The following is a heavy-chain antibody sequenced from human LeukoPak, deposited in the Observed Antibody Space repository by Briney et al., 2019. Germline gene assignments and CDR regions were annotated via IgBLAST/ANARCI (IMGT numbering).Heavy chain of an antibody. Sequence: ASVTVSCKASGYTFTAYHMHWVRQAPGQGLEWMGWIDPDNGDTTYAQKFQGRVTMTRDTSITTAYLDLSSLTSDDTPVFYCARRTDYDSSGYFGYYYYMDVWGKGTTVTVSS. V-gene: IGHV1-2*02. CDR1: GYTFTAYH. D-gene: IGHD3-22*01. J-gene: IGHJ6*03. CDR3: ARRTDYDSSGYFGYYYYMDV. CDR2: IDPDNGDT.